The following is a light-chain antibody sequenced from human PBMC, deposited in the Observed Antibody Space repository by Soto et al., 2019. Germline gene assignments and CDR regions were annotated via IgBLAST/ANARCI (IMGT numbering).Light chain of an antibody. V-gene: IGLV4-69*01. CDR1: SGHSSYA. J-gene: IGLJ2*01. CDR3: QTWDTGIRV. Sequence: QLVLTQSPSASASLGASVKLTCTLSSGHSSYAIAWHQQQPEKGPRYLMKLFNDGSHTRGDGIPDRFSGSSSGAERYLTISSLQSEDEADYYCQTWDTGIRVFGGGTKLTVL. CDR2: LFNDGSH.